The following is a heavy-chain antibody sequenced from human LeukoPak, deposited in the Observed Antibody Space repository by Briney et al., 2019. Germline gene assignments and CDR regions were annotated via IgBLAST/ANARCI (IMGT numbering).Heavy chain of an antibody. D-gene: IGHD5-24*01. CDR2: IYYSGST. CDR1: GGSISSGDYY. J-gene: IGHJ4*02. V-gene: IGHV4-39*07. CDR3: ARAGDGYNSIDY. Sequence: PSETLSLTCTVSGGSISSGDYYWGWIRQPPGKGLEWIGSIYYSGSTYYNPSLKSRVTISVDTSKNQFSLKLSSVTAADTAVYYCARAGDGYNSIDYWGQGTLVTVSS.